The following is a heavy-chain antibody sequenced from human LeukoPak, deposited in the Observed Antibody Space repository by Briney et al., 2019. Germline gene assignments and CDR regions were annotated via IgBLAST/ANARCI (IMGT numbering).Heavy chain of an antibody. V-gene: IGHV3-33*08. CDR3: ATDGIAARPGDYYFDY. CDR1: GFTFRSYA. J-gene: IGHJ4*02. CDR2: IWYDGSNK. Sequence: GGSLRLSCAVSGFTFRSYAMSWVRQAPGKGLEWVAVIWYDGSNKYYADSVKGRFTISRDNSKNTLYLQMNSLRAEDTAVYYCATDGIAARPGDYYFDYWGQGTLVTVSS. D-gene: IGHD6-6*01.